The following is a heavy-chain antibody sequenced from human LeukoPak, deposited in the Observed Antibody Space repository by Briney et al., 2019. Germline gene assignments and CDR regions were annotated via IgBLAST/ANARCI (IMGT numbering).Heavy chain of an antibody. CDR3: ARSSSRGMDFRH. D-gene: IGHD6-19*01. V-gene: IGHV3-66*01. CDR2: IRSGGTT. Sequence: GGSLRLSCVVFGFHVETNYRRWVRQAPAKGLEWVSVIRSGGTTHYADSVKGRFTISRDDSKNTLFLQMTSLRAEDTAVYYCARSSSRGMDFRHWGQGTLVTVSS. J-gene: IGHJ1*01. CDR1: GFHVETNY.